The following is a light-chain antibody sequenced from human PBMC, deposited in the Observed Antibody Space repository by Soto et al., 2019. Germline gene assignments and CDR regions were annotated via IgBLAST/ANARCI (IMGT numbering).Light chain of an antibody. V-gene: IGKV3-15*01. CDR2: DVS. CDR1: QSIGSA. Sequence: EIVLTQSPATLSVSPGDKATLSCRASQSIGSAIAWYQQKSGQSPRLLIYDVSTRATGVPARFSGTGSETDFTLTISGLQSDDSAVYFCQQYNNWPFSFGQGTRLENK. J-gene: IGKJ5*01. CDR3: QQYNNWPFS.